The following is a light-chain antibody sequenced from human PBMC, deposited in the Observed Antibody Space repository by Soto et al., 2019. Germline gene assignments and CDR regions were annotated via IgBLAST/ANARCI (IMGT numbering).Light chain of an antibody. J-gene: IGKJ2*01. CDR1: QSVTSTY. CDR3: QQYGSSPPT. Sequence: EIVLTQSPGTLSLSPGERATLSCRASQSVTSTYLAWYQRKPGQAPRLLIYGVSSRATGAPDRFSGSGSGTDFTLTISRLEPEDFAVYLCQQYGSSPPTFGQGTKLEIK. CDR2: GVS. V-gene: IGKV3-20*01.